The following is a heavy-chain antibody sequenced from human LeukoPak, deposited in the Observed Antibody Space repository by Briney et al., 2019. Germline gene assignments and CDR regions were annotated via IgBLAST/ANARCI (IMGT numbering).Heavy chain of an antibody. J-gene: IGHJ4*02. CDR1: GGSISSSSYY. Sequence: SETLSLTCTVSGGSISSSSYYWGWIRQPPGKGLEWIGSIYYSGSTYYNPSLKSRVTISVDTSKNHFSLKLSSVTAADTAVYYCARGALKWELPPIRARKSYYFDYWGQGTLVTVSS. D-gene: IGHD1-26*01. V-gene: IGHV4-39*02. CDR2: IYYSGST. CDR3: ARGALKWELPPIRARKSYYFDY.